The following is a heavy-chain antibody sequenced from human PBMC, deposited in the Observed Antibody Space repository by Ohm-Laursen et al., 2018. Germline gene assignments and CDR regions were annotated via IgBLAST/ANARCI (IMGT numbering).Heavy chain of an antibody. J-gene: IGHJ2*01. CDR2: INPNSGGT. D-gene: IGHD1-26*01. CDR1: GYTFTSYY. V-gene: IGHV1-2*02. CDR3: ARDLIVVGGYFDL. Sequence: ASVKVSCKASGYTFTSYYMHWVRQAPGQGLEWMGWINPNSGGTNYAQKFQGRVTMTRDTSISTAYMELSRLRSDDTAVYYCARDLIVVGGYFDLWGRGTLVTVSS.